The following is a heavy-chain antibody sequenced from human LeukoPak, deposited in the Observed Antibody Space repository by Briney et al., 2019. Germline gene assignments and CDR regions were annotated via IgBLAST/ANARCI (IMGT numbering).Heavy chain of an antibody. J-gene: IGHJ5*02. Sequence: ASVKVSCKASGYTFTGYYMHWVRQAPGQGLEWMGWMNPNSGNTGYAQKFQGRVTITRNTSISTAYMELSSLRSEDTAVYYCAKDRGLRSNWFDPWGQGTLVTVSS. D-gene: IGHD4-17*01. CDR3: AKDRGLRSNWFDP. CDR2: MNPNSGNT. CDR1: GYTFTGYY. V-gene: IGHV1-8*03.